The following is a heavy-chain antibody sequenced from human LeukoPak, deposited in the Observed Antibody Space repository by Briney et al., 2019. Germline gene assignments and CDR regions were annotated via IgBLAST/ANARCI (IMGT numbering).Heavy chain of an antibody. J-gene: IGHJ4*02. CDR2: INSDGSNT. Sequence: GGSLRLSCAASGFTLSTYWMYWVRQAPGKGLVWVSRINSDGSNTNYADSVKGRFTISRDNSNDTLYVQMNSLRAEDTAIYYCAKGWWLPFDYWGQGTLVTVSS. CDR3: AKGWWLPFDY. V-gene: IGHV3-74*01. D-gene: IGHD5-12*01. CDR1: GFTLSTYW.